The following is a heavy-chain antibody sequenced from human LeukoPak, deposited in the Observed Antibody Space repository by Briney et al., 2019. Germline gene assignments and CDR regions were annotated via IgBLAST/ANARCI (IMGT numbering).Heavy chain of an antibody. CDR2: IWLDGSEE. D-gene: IGHD3-10*01. J-gene: IGHJ4*02. CDR3: ARLGGSRGHSVDY. Sequence: PGRSLRLSCAASGFTFSKYGMHWDRPAPGKGLEWVAIIWLDGSEENYADSVKGRFTISRDNSKDTMYLQLNSLRVEDTAVYYFARLGGSRGHSVDYWGQGTLVTDSS. V-gene: IGHV3-33*01. CDR1: GFTFSKYG.